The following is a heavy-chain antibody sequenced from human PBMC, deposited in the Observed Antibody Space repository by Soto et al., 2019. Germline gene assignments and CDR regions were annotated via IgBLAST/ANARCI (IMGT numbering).Heavy chain of an antibody. CDR2: IYYSGST. CDR1: GGSISSYY. CDR3: ARQLVTMVRGVIIRFDP. D-gene: IGHD3-10*01. J-gene: IGHJ5*02. V-gene: IGHV4-59*01. Sequence: QVQLQESGPGLVKPSETLSLTCTVSGGSISSYYWSWIRQPPGKGLEWIGYIYYSGSTNYNPSLKSRVTISVDTSKNQFSLKLSSVTAADTAVYYCARQLVTMVRGVIIRFDPWGQGTLVTVSS.